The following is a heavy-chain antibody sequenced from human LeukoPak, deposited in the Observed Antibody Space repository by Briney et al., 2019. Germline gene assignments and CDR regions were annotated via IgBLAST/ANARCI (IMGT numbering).Heavy chain of an antibody. CDR2: IIPILGIA. CDR1: GGTFSSYA. CDR3: ARSATSYGDYAYDAFDI. D-gene: IGHD4-17*01. J-gene: IGHJ3*02. Sequence: GASVKVSCKASGGTFSSYAISWVRQAPGQGLEWMGRIIPILGIANYAQKFQGRVTITADKSTSTAYMELSSLRSEDTAVYYCARSATSYGDYAYDAFDIWGQGTMVTVSS. V-gene: IGHV1-69*04.